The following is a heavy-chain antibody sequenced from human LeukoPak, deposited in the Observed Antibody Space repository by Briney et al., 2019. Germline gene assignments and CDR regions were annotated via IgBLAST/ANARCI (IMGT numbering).Heavy chain of an antibody. J-gene: IGHJ4*02. CDR2: IGSISNNYK. CDR1: GFTFSTYN. CDR3: ARGTNWSPLDFDF. Sequence: GGSLRLSCVASGFTFSTYNMHWVRQAPGKGLEWVSTIGSISNNYKYYADSVKGRLTISRDNAKNSLYLQMNSLRAEDTAVYFCARGTNWSPLDFDFWGQGTLVTVSS. V-gene: IGHV3-21*01. D-gene: IGHD3-3*01.